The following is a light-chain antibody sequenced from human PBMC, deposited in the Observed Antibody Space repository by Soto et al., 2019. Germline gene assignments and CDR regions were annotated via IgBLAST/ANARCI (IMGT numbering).Light chain of an antibody. CDR3: QQYGSSGT. CDR2: GAS. CDR1: QSVAEH. V-gene: IGKV3-20*01. J-gene: IGKJ1*01. Sequence: EIVLTQSPGTLSLSPGKISTLSCRASQSVAEHLAWYKQKPGQAPRILIYGASNRATGIPDRLSGSGSGTEFTLTISRLEPEDFAVYYCQQYGSSGTFGHGTKVDIK.